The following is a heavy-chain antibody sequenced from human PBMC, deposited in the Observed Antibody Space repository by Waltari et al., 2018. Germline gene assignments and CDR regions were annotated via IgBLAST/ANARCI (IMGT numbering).Heavy chain of an antibody. D-gene: IGHD3-22*01. V-gene: IGHV3-23*01. J-gene: IGHJ4*02. CDR1: GFTFISYA. Sequence: EVHLLESGGGLAQPGGSLRLSCAASGFTFISYAMSWVRQAPGKGREGGSGISDSGVITKYADSLKGRFTVSRDNSKNTVFLQLNSLRAEDTAIYYCARHLYSIDYLELGNWGQGTLVTVSS. CDR3: ARHLYSIDYLELGN. CDR2: ISDSGVIT.